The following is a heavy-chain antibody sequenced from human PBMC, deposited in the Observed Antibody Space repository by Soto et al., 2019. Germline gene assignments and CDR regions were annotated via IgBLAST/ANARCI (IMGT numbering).Heavy chain of an antibody. CDR2: INPNNGAT. CDR1: GYSFTGNY. V-gene: IGHV1-2*02. D-gene: IGHD3-22*01. J-gene: IGHJ4*02. Sequence: SVKVSCKASGYSFTGNYMHWVRGAPGQGLEYMGWINPNNGATNYAQNFQGRVTMTWDTSISTAYMEVRRLRSDDTAVYYCAPHYPDSSGYFDHWGQGTLVTVSS. CDR3: APHYPDSSGYFDH.